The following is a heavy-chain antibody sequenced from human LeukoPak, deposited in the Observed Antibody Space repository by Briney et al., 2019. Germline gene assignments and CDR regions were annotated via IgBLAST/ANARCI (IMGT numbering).Heavy chain of an antibody. V-gene: IGHV1-24*01. J-gene: IGHJ6*03. D-gene: IGHD6-13*01. CDR3: ATGSIAAAGTRYYYYYYYMDV. CDR1: GYTLTELS. CDR2: FDPEDGET. Sequence: ASVKVSCKVSGYTLTELSMHWVRQAPGKGLEWMGGFDPEDGETIYAQKFQGRVTMTEDTSTDTAYMELSSLRSEDTAVYYCATGSIAAAGTRYYYYYYYMDVWGKGTTVTVSS.